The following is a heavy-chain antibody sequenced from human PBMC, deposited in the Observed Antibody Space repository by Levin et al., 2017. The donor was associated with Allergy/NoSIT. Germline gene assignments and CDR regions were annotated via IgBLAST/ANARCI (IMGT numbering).Heavy chain of an antibody. CDR1: GGSISSSSYY. J-gene: IGHJ6*02. Sequence: SETLSLTCTVSGGSISSSSYYWGWIRQPPGKGLEWIGSIFHSGATFYNPSLKSRVTMSVDTSKNQFSLTLSSVTAADTAVYYCARDYLALYYYYGMDVWGQGTTVTVSS. CDR3: ARDYLALYYYYGMDV. CDR2: IFHSGAT. V-gene: IGHV4-39*07.